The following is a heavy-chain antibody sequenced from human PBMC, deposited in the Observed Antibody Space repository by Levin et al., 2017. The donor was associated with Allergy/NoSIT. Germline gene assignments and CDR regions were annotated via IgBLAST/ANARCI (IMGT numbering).Heavy chain of an antibody. CDR2: ISSDGRKK. CDR1: GFTFSSYG. V-gene: IGHV3-30*18. J-gene: IGHJ3*02. D-gene: IGHD6-19*01. Sequence: GGSLRLSCAASGFTFSSYGMHWVRQAPGKGLEWVAVISSDGRKKFYADFVKGRFTISRDNSTNTLDLQMNSLRAEDTAVYYGAKDVDGSGWYPVGNDAFERWGQGTKVSVSS. CDR3: AKDVDGSGWYPVGNDAFER.